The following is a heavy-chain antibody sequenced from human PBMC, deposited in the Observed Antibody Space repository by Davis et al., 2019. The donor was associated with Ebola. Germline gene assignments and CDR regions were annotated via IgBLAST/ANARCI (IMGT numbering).Heavy chain of an antibody. D-gene: IGHD1-26*01. V-gene: IGHV4-59*01. J-gene: IGHJ4*02. CDR1: GGSISSYY. CDR2: IYYSGRT. CDR3: ARVAAWVGETHY. Sequence: MPGGSLRLSCTVSGGSISSYYWSWIRQPPGGGLVWIGYIYYSGRTNYNPSLKSRVTISVDTSKNQFSLKLSSVTAADTAVYYCARVAAWVGETHYWGQGTLVTVSS.